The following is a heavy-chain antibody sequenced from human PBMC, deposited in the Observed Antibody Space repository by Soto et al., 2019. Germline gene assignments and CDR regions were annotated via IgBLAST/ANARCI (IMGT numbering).Heavy chain of an antibody. CDR3: AKGHCSGGSCYEGTAFDI. D-gene: IGHD2-15*01. Sequence: GGSLRLSCAASGFTFSSYAMSWVRQAPGKGLEWVSAISGSGGSTYYADSVKGRFTISRDNSKNTLYLQMNSLRAEDTAVYYCAKGHCSGGSCYEGTAFDIWGQGTMVTVSS. CDR1: GFTFSSYA. J-gene: IGHJ3*02. V-gene: IGHV3-23*01. CDR2: ISGSGGST.